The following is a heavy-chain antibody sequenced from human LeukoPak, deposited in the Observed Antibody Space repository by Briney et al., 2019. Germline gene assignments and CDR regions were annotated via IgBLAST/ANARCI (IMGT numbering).Heavy chain of an antibody. CDR2: ISDSGANT. J-gene: IGHJ4*02. V-gene: IGHV3-23*01. Sequence: GGSLRLSCAASGFTFSSYSMSWVRQAPGKGLEWVSIISDSGANTYYADSVRGRFTISRDNSKNRLDLQMNSLRPEDTAVYYCVRDFPENWQLVPLLDYWGQGTLVTVSS. CDR1: GFTFSSYS. D-gene: IGHD6-6*01. CDR3: VRDFPENWQLVPLLDY.